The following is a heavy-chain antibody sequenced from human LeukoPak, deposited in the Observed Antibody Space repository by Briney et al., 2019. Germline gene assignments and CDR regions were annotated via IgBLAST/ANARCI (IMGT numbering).Heavy chain of an antibody. Sequence: ASVKVSCKASGYTFTSYGISWVRQAPGQGLEWMGWISAYNGNTNYAQKLQGRVTMTTDTSTSTAYMELRSLRSDDTAVYYCARGRNYYSSGSYYELDYWGQGTLVTVSS. V-gene: IGHV1-18*01. CDR2: ISAYNGNT. D-gene: IGHD3-10*01. J-gene: IGHJ4*02. CDR3: ARGRNYYSSGSYYELDY. CDR1: GYTFTSYG.